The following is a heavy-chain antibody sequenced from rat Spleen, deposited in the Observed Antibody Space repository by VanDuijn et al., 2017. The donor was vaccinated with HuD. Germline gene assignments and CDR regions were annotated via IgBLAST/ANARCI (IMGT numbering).Heavy chain of an antibody. CDR1: GFTFSDYG. D-gene: IGHD1-4*01. V-gene: IGHV5S13*01. J-gene: IGHJ3*01. CDR2: ISTGGGNT. Sequence: EVQLVESGGGLVQPGRSLKLSCAASGFTFSDYGMAWVRQAPTKGLEWVASISTGGGNTYYRDSVKSRFTISRDNAKSTLYLQMDSLRSEDTATYYCTSHGARVSRFAYWVQGTLVTVSS. CDR3: TSHGARVSRFAY.